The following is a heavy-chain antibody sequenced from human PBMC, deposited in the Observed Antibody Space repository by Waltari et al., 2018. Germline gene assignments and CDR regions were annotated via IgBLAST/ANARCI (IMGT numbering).Heavy chain of an antibody. CDR1: GGSINRDSLF. J-gene: IGHJ4*02. V-gene: IGHV4-61*02. CDR2: VFSNGSV. Sequence: QVQLQESGPGLVKPSQTLSLTCTVSGGSINRDSLFWSWIRQPAGKGLGWIGRVFSNGSVAYNPSLSSRSTISRDTSRNEFSLKLRSVTAADTAFYYCARDTGYSKSLCDHWGPGTQVIVSS. D-gene: IGHD4-4*01. CDR3: ARDTGYSKSLCDH.